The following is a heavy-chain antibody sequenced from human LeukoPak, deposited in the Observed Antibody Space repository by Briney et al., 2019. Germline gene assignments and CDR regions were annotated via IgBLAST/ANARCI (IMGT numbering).Heavy chain of an antibody. CDR1: GGSVSSGIYY. Sequence: SETLSLTCTVSGGSVSSGIYYWSWIRQPPGKGLEWIGEINHSGSTNYNPSLKSRVTISVDTSKKQFSLKLSSVTAADTAVYYCAAGKTLYYGMDVWGQGTTVTVSS. CDR3: AAGKTLYYGMDV. V-gene: IGHV4-39*07. J-gene: IGHJ6*02. CDR2: INHSGST.